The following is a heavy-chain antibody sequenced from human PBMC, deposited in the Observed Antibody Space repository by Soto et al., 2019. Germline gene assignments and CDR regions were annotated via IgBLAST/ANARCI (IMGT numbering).Heavy chain of an antibody. J-gene: IGHJ6*02. CDR2: IYPGDSDT. Sequence: GECLKSSCKGSGYSFTSDWIGWVRQMPGKGLEWMGIIYPGDSDTRYSPSFQGQVTISADKSISTAYLQWSSLKASDTAMYYCARHIHDYGDYYGMDVWGQGTTVTVSS. CDR1: GYSFTSDW. V-gene: IGHV5-51*01. CDR3: ARHIHDYGDYYGMDV. D-gene: IGHD4-17*01.